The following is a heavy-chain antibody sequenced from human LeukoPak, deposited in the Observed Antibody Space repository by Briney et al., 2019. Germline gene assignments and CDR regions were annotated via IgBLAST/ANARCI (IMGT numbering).Heavy chain of an antibody. CDR1: GGSISSSSYY. V-gene: IGHV4-39*01. D-gene: IGHD2-2*01. CDR3: ARHEVVPAAMSGY. Sequence: SETLSLTCTVSGGSISSSSYYWGWIRQPPGKGLEWIGSIYYSGSTYYNPSLKSRVTISVDTSKNQFSLKLSSVTAADTAVYYCARHEVVPAAMSGYWGQGTLVTVSS. J-gene: IGHJ4*02. CDR2: IYYSGST.